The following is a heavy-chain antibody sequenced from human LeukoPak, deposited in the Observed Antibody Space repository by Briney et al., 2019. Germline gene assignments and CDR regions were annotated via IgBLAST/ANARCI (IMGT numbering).Heavy chain of an antibody. CDR2: ILPGDSDT. CDR1: GYSFTSYW. CDR3: ARQYYDILTGPNWFDP. Sequence: GESLKISCKASGYSFTSYWIGWVRQMPGKALEWMGIILPGDSDTRYSPSFQGQVTISADKSITTAYLQWSSLKASDTAIYYCARQYYDILTGPNWFDPWGQGTLVTVSS. J-gene: IGHJ5*02. D-gene: IGHD3-9*01. V-gene: IGHV5-51*01.